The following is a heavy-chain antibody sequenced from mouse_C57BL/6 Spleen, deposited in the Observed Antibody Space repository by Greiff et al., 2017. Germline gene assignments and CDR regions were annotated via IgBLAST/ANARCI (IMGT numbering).Heavy chain of an antibody. Sequence: DVKLVESGGGLVKPGGSLKLSCAASGFTFRSYTMSWVRQTPEKRLAWVATISGGGGNTYYPDSVKGRFTISRDNAKNTLYLQMSSLRSEDTALYYGARRTGSPFDYWGQGTTLTVSS. J-gene: IGHJ2*01. V-gene: IGHV5-9*01. CDR3: ARRTGSPFDY. D-gene: IGHD6-1*01. CDR1: GFTFRSYT. CDR2: ISGGGGNT.